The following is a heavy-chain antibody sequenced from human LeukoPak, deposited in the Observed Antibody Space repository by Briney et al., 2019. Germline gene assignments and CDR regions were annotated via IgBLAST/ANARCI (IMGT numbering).Heavy chain of an antibody. V-gene: IGHV7-4-1*02. CDR3: ARRRAGSGSYRGYYYYMDV. D-gene: IGHD3-10*01. CDR2: INTNTGNP. Sequence: ASVKVSCKASGYTFTSYAMNWVRQAPGQGLEWMRWINTNTGNPTYAQGFTGRFVFSLDASVSTAYLQISSLKAEDTAVYYCARRRAGSGSYRGYYYYMDVWGKGTTVTVSS. CDR1: GYTFTSYA. J-gene: IGHJ6*03.